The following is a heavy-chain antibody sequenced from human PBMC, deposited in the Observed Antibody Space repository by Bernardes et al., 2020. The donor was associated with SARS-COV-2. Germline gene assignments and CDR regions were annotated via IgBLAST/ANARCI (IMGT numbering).Heavy chain of an antibody. CDR1: GYTFTSYY. J-gene: IGHJ6*02. CDR2: INPSGGST. Sequence: ASVKVSCKASGYTFTSYYMHWVRQAPGQGLEWMGIINPSGGSTSYAQKFQGRVTMTRDTSTSTVYMELSSLRSEDTAVYYCARPSRRVTIFGVDNLLYYSGVGYGMDVWGQGTTVTVSS. CDR3: ARPSRRVTIFGVDNLLYYSGVGYGMDV. D-gene: IGHD3-3*01. V-gene: IGHV1-46*01.